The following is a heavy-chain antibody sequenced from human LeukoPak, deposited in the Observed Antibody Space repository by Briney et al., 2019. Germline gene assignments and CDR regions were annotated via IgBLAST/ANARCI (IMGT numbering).Heavy chain of an antibody. CDR2: IYYSGST. V-gene: IGHV4-59*12. J-gene: IGHJ6*02. CDR1: GGSIIGYY. CDR3: ARYANSPYYYYAMDV. Sequence: SETLSLTCTVSGGSIIGYYLSWIRQPPGKGLEWIGSIYYSGSTNYNPSLKSRVTISVETSKNQFSLKLSSVTAADTAVYYCARYANSPYYYYAMDVWGQGTLVTVSS. D-gene: IGHD4/OR15-4a*01.